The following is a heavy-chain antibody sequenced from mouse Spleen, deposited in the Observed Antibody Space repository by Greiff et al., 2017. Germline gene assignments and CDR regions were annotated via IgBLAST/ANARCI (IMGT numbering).Heavy chain of an antibody. V-gene: IGHV1-81*01. Sequence: QVQLQQSGAELARPGASVKLSCKASGYTFTSYGISWVKQRTGQGLEWIGEIYPRSGNTYYNEKFKGKATLTADKSSSTAYMELRSLTSEDSAVYFCAQDDPFAYWGQGTLVTVSA. J-gene: IGHJ3*01. CDR3: AQDDPFAY. D-gene: IGHD2-12*01. CDR1: GYTFTSYG. CDR2: IYPRSGNT.